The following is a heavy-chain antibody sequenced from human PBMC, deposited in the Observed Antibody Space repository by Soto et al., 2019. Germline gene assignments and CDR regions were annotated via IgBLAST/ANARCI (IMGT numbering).Heavy chain of an antibody. J-gene: IGHJ5*02. V-gene: IGHV1-46*03. CDR2: INPSGGST. CDR1: GYTFTSYD. D-gene: IGHD4-4*01. CDR3: ARDSDSNSQYNWFDP. Sequence: GASVKVSCKASGYTFTSYDMHWVRQAPGQGLEWMGIINPSGGSTSYAQKFQGRVTMTTDTSTSTVYMELSSLRSEDTAVYYCARDSDSNSQYNWFDPWGQGTLVTVSS.